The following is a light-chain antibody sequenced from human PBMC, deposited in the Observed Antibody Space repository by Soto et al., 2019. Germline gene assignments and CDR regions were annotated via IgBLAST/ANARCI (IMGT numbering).Light chain of an antibody. CDR2: AAS. V-gene: IGKV1-27*01. CDR1: QSIDSW. CDR3: QKYNSAPLT. J-gene: IGKJ4*01. Sequence: DIQMTQSPSTLSASVGDRVTITCRASQSIDSWLAWYQHKPGKAPKLLIYAASTLQAGVPSRFSGSGSGTDFTLTISSLQPEDVAAYYCQKYNSAPLTFGGGTKVDIK.